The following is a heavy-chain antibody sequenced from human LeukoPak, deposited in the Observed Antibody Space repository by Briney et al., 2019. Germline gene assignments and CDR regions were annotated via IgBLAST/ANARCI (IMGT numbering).Heavy chain of an antibody. Sequence: GGSLRLSCSASGFTFSTYIMNWVRQAPGKGLEWVSYISSSGTYIYYADSVKGRFTISRDNAKNSLYLQMNSLRAEDTSVYYCARGDLDMNDYWGLGTLVTVSS. V-gene: IGHV3-21*01. CDR2: ISSSGTYI. CDR1: GFTFSTYI. D-gene: IGHD3-16*01. J-gene: IGHJ4*02. CDR3: ARGDLDMNDY.